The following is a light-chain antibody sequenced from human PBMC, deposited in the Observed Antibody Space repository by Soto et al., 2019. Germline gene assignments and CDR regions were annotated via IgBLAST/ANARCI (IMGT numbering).Light chain of an antibody. CDR1: SSDVGGYNY. CDR2: DVS. Sequence: ALTQPASVSGSPGQSITISCTGTSSDVGGYNYVSWYQQHPGKAPKLMIYDVSNRPSGVSNRFSGSKSGNTASLTISGLQAEDEADYYCSSYTSSSTLDYVFGTGTKLTVL. J-gene: IGLJ1*01. V-gene: IGLV2-14*01. CDR3: SSYTSSSTLDYV.